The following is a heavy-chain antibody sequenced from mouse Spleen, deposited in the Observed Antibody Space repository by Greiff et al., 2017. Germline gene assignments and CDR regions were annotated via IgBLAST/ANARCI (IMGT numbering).Heavy chain of an antibody. V-gene: IGHV5-4*02. CDR1: GFTFSDYY. CDR2: ISDGGSYT. D-gene: IGHD1-1*01. J-gene: IGHJ3*01. Sequence: EVKVEESGGGLVKPGGSLKLSCAASGFTFSDYYMYWVRQTPEKRLEWVATISDGGSYTYYPDSVKGRFTISRDNAKNNLYLQMSSLKSEDTAMYYCARGIYGSSYVGFAYWGQGTLVTVSA. CDR3: ARGIYGSSYVGFAY.